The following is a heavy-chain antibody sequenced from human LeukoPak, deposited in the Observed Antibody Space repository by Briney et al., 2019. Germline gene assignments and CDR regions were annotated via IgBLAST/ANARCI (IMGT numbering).Heavy chain of an antibody. CDR3: VTIVETSIDAFDI. CDR1: GFIFSNYA. CDR2: VSGGGANT. V-gene: IGHV3-23*01. Sequence: GGTLRLSCATSGFIFSNYAMTWVRQAPGKGLEWVSTVSGGGANTYYADSVKGRFAIPRDNSKNTLYLQMNSLRAEDTAVYYCVTIVETSIDAFDIWGQGTMVTVSS. D-gene: IGHD2-21*01. J-gene: IGHJ3*02.